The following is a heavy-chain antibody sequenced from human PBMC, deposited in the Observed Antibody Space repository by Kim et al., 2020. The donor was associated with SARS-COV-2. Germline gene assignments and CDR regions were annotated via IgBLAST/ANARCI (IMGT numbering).Heavy chain of an antibody. Sequence: SETLSLTCTVSGGSISSYYWSWIRQPAGKGLEWIGRIYTSGSTNYNPSLKSRVTMSVDTSKNQFSLKLSSVTAADTAVYYCARAHDTSNYYYYGMDVWGQGTTVTVSS. V-gene: IGHV4-4*07. J-gene: IGHJ6*02. D-gene: IGHD3-22*01. CDR2: IYTSGST. CDR1: GGSISSYY. CDR3: ARAHDTSNYYYYGMDV.